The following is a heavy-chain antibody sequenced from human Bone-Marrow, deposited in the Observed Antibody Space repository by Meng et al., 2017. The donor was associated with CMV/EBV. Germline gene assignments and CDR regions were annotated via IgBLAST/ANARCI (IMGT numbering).Heavy chain of an antibody. D-gene: IGHD2-2*01. CDR2: IYYSGST. CDR1: GGSISSSSYY. Sequence: SETLSLTCTVSGGSISSSSYYWGWIRQPPGKGLEWIGSIYYSGSTYYNPSLKSRVTISVDTSKIQFSLKLSSVTAADTAVYYCARHGINLADIVVVPAAPKGWFDPWGQGTLVTVSS. CDR3: ARHGINLADIVVVPAAPKGWFDP. J-gene: IGHJ5*02. V-gene: IGHV4-39*01.